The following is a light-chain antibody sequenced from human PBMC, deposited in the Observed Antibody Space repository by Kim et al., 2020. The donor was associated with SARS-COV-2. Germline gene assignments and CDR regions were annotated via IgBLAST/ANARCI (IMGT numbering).Light chain of an antibody. CDR1: DLGNKY. CDR3: QVWDSSTAV. V-gene: IGLV3-1*01. CDR2: QDS. Sequence: SYELTQPPSVSVSPGQTARITCSGDDLGNKYVCWYQQKPGQSPMLVIHQDSQRHAGTPERFSGSNSGNTATLIISGTQTMDEADYYCQVWDSSTAVFGGGTKLTVL. J-gene: IGLJ3*02.